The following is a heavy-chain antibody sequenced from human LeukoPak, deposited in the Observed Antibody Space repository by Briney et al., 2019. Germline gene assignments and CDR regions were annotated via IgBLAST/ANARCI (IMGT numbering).Heavy chain of an antibody. CDR2: ISGSGGST. J-gene: IGHJ4*02. Sequence: GGSLRLSCAASGFTFSSYAMSWVRQAPGKGLEWVSAISGSGGSTYYADSVKGRFTISRDNAKNSLYLQMNSLGDEDTAVYYCATGYSSGYGDYWGQGTLVTVSS. CDR1: GFTFSSYA. V-gene: IGHV3-23*01. D-gene: IGHD6-19*01. CDR3: ATGYSSGYGDY.